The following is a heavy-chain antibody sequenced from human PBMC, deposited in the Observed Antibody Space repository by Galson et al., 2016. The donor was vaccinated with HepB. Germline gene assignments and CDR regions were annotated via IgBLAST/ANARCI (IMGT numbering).Heavy chain of an antibody. CDR2: TFYNSRWYN. CDR1: GDSVSSNSAA. D-gene: IGHD1-1*01. J-gene: IGHJ6*02. CDR3: ARTYNWNFVMDV. Sequence: CAISGDSVSSNSAAWNWIRQSPSRGLEWLGRTFYNSRWYNDYAVPVKSRISIKPDTSKNQFSLQLDSVTPDDTAVYYCARTYNWNFVMDVWGQGTTVIVSS. V-gene: IGHV6-1*01.